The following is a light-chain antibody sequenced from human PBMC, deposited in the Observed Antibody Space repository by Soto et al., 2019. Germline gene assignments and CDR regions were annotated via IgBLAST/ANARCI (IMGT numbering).Light chain of an antibody. CDR1: SSNIVGNS. CDR2: DDD. J-gene: IGLJ1*01. CDR3: GSWDSSLSAYV. V-gene: IGLV1-51*01. Sequence: QSVMTQPPSVSAAPGQRVPISCSGSSSNIVGNSVSWYQQLPGTAPKLLIYDDDKRPSGIPDRFSGSKSGTSATLGITGFQTGDEADYYCGSWDSSLSAYVFGTGTKLTVL.